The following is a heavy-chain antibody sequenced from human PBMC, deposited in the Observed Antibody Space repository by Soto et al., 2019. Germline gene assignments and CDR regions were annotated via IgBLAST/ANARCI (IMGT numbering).Heavy chain of an antibody. CDR2: IYYSGST. V-gene: IGHV4-59*01. J-gene: IGHJ4*02. CDR3: ARAFWRGGIDY. CDR1: GGSISSYY. D-gene: IGHD3-3*01. Sequence: QVQLQESGPGLVKPSETLSLTCTVSGGSISSYYWSWIRQPPGKGLEWIGYIYYSGSTNYNPSLKSRVTISVDTSKNQFSLKLSSVTAADTAVCYCARAFWRGGIDYWGQGTLVTVSS.